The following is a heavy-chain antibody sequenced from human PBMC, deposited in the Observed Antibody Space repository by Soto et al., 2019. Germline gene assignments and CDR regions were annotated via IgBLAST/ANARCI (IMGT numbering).Heavy chain of an antibody. Sequence: EVQLVESGGGLVQPGGSLRLSCAASGFTFSSYSMNWVRQAPGKGLEWVSYISSSSSTIYYADSVKGRFTISRDNAKNSLYLKMNSLRAEDTAVYYCARVGTTVTTGFYYYMDVWGKGTTVTVSS. J-gene: IGHJ6*03. CDR3: ARVGTTVTTGFYYYMDV. CDR1: GFTFSSYS. CDR2: ISSSSSTI. D-gene: IGHD4-4*01. V-gene: IGHV3-48*01.